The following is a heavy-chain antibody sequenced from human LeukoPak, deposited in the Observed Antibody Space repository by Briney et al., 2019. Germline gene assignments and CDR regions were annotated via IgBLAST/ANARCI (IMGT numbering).Heavy chain of an antibody. Sequence: PSETLSLTCTVSGGSISSGSYYWSWIRQPAGKGLEWIGRIYTSGSTNYNPSLKSRVTISVDTSKNQFSLKLSSVTAADTAVYYCARAALECRGYFDYWGQGTLVTVSS. J-gene: IGHJ4*02. V-gene: IGHV4-61*02. D-gene: IGHD2-15*01. CDR3: ARAALECRGYFDY. CDR1: GGSISSGSYY. CDR2: IYTSGST.